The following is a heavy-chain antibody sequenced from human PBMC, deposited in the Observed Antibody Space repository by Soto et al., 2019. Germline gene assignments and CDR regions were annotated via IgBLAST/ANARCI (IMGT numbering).Heavy chain of an antibody. J-gene: IGHJ4*02. CDR2: ITWNSVAL. D-gene: IGHD3-9*01. Sequence: VQLVDSGGGLVRPGGSLRLSCAASGFTFDDHAMHWVRQAPGKGLEWISAITWNSVALDYADSVKGRFTISRDNAKNSLYLQMNSLMPDDTALYYCAKERVGDFDGWGQGTLVTVSS. CDR3: AKERVGDFDG. CDR1: GFTFDDHA. V-gene: IGHV3-9*01.